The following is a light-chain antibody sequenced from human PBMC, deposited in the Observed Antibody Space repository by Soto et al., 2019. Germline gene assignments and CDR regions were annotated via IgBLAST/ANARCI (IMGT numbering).Light chain of an antibody. J-gene: IGLJ1*01. CDR3: CSFVGSSCSV. Sequence: QSALSQPRAVSACPGQSVRICCTGASSEVGRYDYVSWYQQHPGKAPKLIVYDVTERPSGVPHRISGSKSGNTASLTISGLQAEDEADYSCCSFVGSSCSVVGTGTK. CDR2: DVT. CDR1: SSEVGRYDY. V-gene: IGLV2-11*01.